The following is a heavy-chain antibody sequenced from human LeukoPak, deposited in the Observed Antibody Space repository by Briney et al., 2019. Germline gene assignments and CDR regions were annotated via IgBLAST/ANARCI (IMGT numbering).Heavy chain of an antibody. J-gene: IGHJ1*01. CDR2: MYDSGNT. V-gene: IGHV4-59*01. CDR3: ASNDEYFQY. CDR1: GGSISSYY. Sequence: PSETLSLTCTVSGGSISSYYWSWIRQPPGKGLEWIAYMYDSGNTNYNPSLKSRVTISVDTSKNQFSLKLSSVTTADTAVYYCASNDEYFQYWGQGTLVTVSS.